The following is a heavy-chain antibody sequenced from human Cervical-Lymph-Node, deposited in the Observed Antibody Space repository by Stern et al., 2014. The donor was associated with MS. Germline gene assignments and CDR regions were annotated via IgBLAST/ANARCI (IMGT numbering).Heavy chain of an antibody. Sequence: QVQLVESGAEMRKPGSSVRVSCTTSGGTFRNLTITWVRQAPGQGLEWMGRTLPIFNNTDYAPRFQGRVTITADSSTSTVYLEVRHLTFEDTAVYYCAKECFTVWCHNHFDPWGQGTLITVSS. D-gene: IGHD2-21*01. CDR1: GGTFRNLT. J-gene: IGHJ5*02. V-gene: IGHV1-69*06. CDR2: TLPIFNNT. CDR3: AKECFTVWCHNHFDP.